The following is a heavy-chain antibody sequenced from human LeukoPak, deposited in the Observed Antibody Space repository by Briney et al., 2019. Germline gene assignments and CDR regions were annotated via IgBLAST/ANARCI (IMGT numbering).Heavy chain of an antibody. CDR2: INPNSGGT. J-gene: IGHJ6*03. CDR3: ARVDREYYGSGGPIHHYYMDV. D-gene: IGHD3-10*01. CDR1: GYTFTGYY. Sequence: GASVKVSCKASGYTFTGYYMHWVRQAPGQGLEWMGWINPNSGGTNYAQKFQGRVTMTRDTSISTAYMELSRLRSDDTAVYYCARVDREYYGSGGPIHHYYMDVWGQGTMVTVSS. V-gene: IGHV1-2*02.